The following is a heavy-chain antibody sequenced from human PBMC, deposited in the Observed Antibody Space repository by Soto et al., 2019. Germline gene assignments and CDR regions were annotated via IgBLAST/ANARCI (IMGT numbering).Heavy chain of an antibody. CDR3: VYFFGPGLGRFVF. J-gene: IGHJ4*02. CDR2: ISSSSSTI. D-gene: IGHD2-8*01. V-gene: IGHV3-48*01. CDR1: GFTFSTYS. Sequence: PGGSLRLSCAASGFTFSTYSMNWVRQAPGKGLEWVSYISSSSSTIFYTDSVKGRFTVSRDNSKNTLYLQMNSLRANDTAVYYCVYFFGPGLGRFVFWGPGILVTVFS.